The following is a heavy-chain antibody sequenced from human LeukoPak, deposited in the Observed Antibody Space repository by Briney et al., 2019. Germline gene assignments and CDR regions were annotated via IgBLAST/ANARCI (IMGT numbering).Heavy chain of an antibody. V-gene: IGHV1-18*01. D-gene: IGHD3-22*01. J-gene: IGHJ5*02. CDR3: ARDGPDRAAWFDP. CDR1: GYTFSSYG. CDR2: ITDYNGST. Sequence: ASVKVSCKASGYTFSSYGISWVRQAPGQGLEWMGWITDYNGSTNYEQKVQGRVTMTTDPFTSTAYMELRGLRSDDTAVYYCARDGPDRAAWFDPWGQGTLVTVSS.